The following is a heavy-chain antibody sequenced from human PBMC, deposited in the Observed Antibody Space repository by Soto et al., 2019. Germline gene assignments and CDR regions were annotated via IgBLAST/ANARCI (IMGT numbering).Heavy chain of an antibody. V-gene: IGHV4-30-4*01. J-gene: IGHJ4*02. CDR2: IYYTGST. D-gene: IGHD6-13*01. Sequence: SETLSLTCTASGGCVSTGDYFWSWIRQPPGKGLEWIGYIYYTGSTFYNPSLRSRVTISGDTSKNEFSLKLSSVTAADTAVYYCARGRGSSWYFDYWGQGTLVTVSS. CDR1: GGCVSTGDYF. CDR3: ARGRGSSWYFDY.